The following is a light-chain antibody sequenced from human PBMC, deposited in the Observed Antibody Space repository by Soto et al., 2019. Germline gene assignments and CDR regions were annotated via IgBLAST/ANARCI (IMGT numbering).Light chain of an antibody. V-gene: IGLV1-44*01. J-gene: IGLJ7*01. CDR3: AAWDDSLNGAV. Sequence: QSVLTQPPSASGTPGQRVTISCSGSSSHIGSNTVNWYQQLPGTAPKLLIYSNNQRPSGVPDRFSGSKSGTSASLAIRGLQSEDEADYYCAAWDDSLNGAVFGGGTQLTVL. CDR1: SSHIGSNT. CDR2: SNN.